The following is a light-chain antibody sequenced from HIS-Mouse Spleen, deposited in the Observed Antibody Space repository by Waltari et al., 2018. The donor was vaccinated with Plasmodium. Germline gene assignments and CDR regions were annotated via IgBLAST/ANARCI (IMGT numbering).Light chain of an antibody. CDR2: EDS. J-gene: IGLJ3*02. Sequence: SYELTQPPSVSVSPGQTARITCSGDALPKTKYDYWYQQKSGQAPVLVIYEDSKRPSGIPERFSGSSSGTMATLTISGAQVEDEADYYCYSTDSSGNHRVFGGGTKLTVL. CDR1: ALPKTKY. CDR3: YSTDSSGNHRV. V-gene: IGLV3-10*01.